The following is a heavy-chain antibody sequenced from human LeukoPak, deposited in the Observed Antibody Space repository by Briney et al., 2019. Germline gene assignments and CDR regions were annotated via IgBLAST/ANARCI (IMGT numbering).Heavy chain of an antibody. Sequence: GASVRVSCTASGYTFTGYDMHWVRQAPGQGLEWMGGINPNSGGTNYAQTVQGRVTMTRDTSISTAYMELSRLRSDDTAVYYCARDGRQQLPRNYWGQGTLVTVSS. D-gene: IGHD6-13*01. CDR1: GYTFTGYD. V-gene: IGHV1-2*02. CDR3: ARDGRQQLPRNY. J-gene: IGHJ4*02. CDR2: INPNSGGT.